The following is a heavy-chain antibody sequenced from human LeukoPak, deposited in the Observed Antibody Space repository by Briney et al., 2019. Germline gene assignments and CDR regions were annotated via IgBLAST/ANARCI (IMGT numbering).Heavy chain of an antibody. D-gene: IGHD5-24*01. J-gene: IGHJ4*02. CDR3: ARDRREMATTLNPIDY. Sequence: GGSLRLSCAASGFTFSDYYMSWIRQAPGKGLEWVSYISSSGSTIYYADPVKGRFTISRDNAKNSLYLQMNSLRAEDTAVYYCARDRREMATTLNPIDYWGQGTLVTVSS. CDR2: ISSSGSTI. CDR1: GFTFSDYY. V-gene: IGHV3-11*01.